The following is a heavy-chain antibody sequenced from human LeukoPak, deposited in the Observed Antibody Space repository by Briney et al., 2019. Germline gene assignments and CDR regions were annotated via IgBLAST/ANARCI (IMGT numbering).Heavy chain of an antibody. CDR1: GYTFTGYY. Sequence: ASVKVSCKASGYTFTGYYMHWVRQAPGQGLEWMGWINPNSGGTNYAQKFQGRVTMTRDTSISTAYMGLSRLRSDDTAVYYCAKTYYDILTGYYEDYWGQGTLVTVSS. CDR2: INPNSGGT. J-gene: IGHJ4*02. D-gene: IGHD3-9*01. CDR3: AKTYYDILTGYYEDY. V-gene: IGHV1-2*02.